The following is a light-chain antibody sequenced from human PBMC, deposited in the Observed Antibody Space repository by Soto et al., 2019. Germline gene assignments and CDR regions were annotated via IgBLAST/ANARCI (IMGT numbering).Light chain of an antibody. J-gene: IGKJ2*01. CDR3: QQRSNWPPRYT. CDR2: DAS. Sequence: EIVLTQSPATLSLSPGERATLSCRASQSVSSYLAWYQQKPGQAPRLLIYDASNRATGIPARFSGSGSGTDFTLTISSLEPEDFAGDYCQQRSNWPPRYTFGQGTKLEIK. CDR1: QSVSSY. V-gene: IGKV3-11*01.